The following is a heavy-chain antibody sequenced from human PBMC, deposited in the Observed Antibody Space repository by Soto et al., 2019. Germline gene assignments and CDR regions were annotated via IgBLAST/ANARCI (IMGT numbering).Heavy chain of an antibody. CDR2: IHSSGST. J-gene: IGHJ3*02. V-gene: IGHV4-59*01. CDR3: ARALYDSSGLDAFDI. CDR1: GGSISNYY. D-gene: IGHD3-22*01. Sequence: SETLSLTCTASGGSISNYYWSWIRQPPGKGLECIGYIHSSGSTNYNPSLKSRVTISGDTSKKQLSLKLSSVTAADTAVYYCARALYDSSGLDAFDIWGQGTMVTVSS.